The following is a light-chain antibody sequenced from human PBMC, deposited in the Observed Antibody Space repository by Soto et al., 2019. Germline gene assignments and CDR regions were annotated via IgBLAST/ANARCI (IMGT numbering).Light chain of an antibody. V-gene: IGKV1-5*01. CDR1: QSIRSL. CDR3: QQYQTYST. CDR2: DAS. J-gene: IGKJ5*01. Sequence: DIQMTQSNSTLSASVGDRVTITCRASQSIRSLLAWYQQKPGKAPKVLIYDASSLGSGVPSRFSGSGSGTEFTLTISSLQPDDFATYFCQQYQTYSTFGQGTRLEI.